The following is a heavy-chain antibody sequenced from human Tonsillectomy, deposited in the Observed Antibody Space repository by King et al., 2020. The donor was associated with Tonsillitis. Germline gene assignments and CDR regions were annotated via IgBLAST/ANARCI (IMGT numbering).Heavy chain of an antibody. V-gene: IGHV3-33*08. Sequence: QLVQSGGGVVQPGRSLRLSCAASGFTFSSYGVHWVRQAPGKGLEWVAVIWYNGSYKYYADSVKGRFTISRDNSKNTLYLQMNSLRVEDTAVYYCARDGPNYYYMDVCGKGTTVTVSS. CDR2: IWYNGSYK. CDR3: ARDGPNYYYMDV. J-gene: IGHJ6*03. CDR1: GFTFSSYG.